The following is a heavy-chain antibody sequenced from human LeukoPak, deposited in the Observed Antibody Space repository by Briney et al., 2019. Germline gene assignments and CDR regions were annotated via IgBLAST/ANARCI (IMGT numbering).Heavy chain of an antibody. D-gene: IGHD6-19*01. CDR1: GYTFTSYD. J-gene: IGHJ4*02. CDR2: MNPNSGNT. Sequence: ASVKFSCKSSGYTFTSYDINWVRQATGQGLEWMGWMNPNSGNTGYAQKFQGRVTMTRNTSISTAYMDLSSLRSEDTAVYYCATTRGEWLVPGLFDYWGQGTLLTVSS. V-gene: IGHV1-8*01. CDR3: ATTRGEWLVPGLFDY.